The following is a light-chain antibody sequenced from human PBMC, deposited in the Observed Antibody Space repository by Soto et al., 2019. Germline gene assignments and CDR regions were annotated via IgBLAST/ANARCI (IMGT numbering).Light chain of an antibody. CDR3: QKYNNWPGT. CDR2: GAS. J-gene: IGKJ1*01. CDR1: QSVSSN. V-gene: IGKV3-15*01. Sequence: ELVMTQSPASLSVSPRERATLSCRASQSVSSNLAWYQQKPGQAPRLLIYGASTRATGIPARFSGSGSGTEFTLTISSLQSEDFAVYYCQKYNNWPGTFGQGTKVDIK.